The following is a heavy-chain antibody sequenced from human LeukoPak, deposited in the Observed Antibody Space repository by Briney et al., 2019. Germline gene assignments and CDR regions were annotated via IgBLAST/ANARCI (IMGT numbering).Heavy chain of an antibody. Sequence: SETLSLTCAVSGGSISSSNWWSWIRQPPGKGLEWIGEIYHSGSTNYNPSLKSRVTISVDKSKTQFSLKLSSVIAADTAVYYCARNISIAAAGVRAYYYYYMDVWGKGTTVTVSS. CDR3: ARNISIAAAGVRAYYYYYMDV. CDR1: GGSISSSNW. D-gene: IGHD6-13*01. CDR2: IYHSGST. J-gene: IGHJ6*03. V-gene: IGHV4-4*02.